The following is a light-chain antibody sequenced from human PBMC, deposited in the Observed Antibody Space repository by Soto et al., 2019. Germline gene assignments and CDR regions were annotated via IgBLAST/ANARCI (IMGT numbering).Light chain of an antibody. CDR2: AAS. V-gene: IGKV1-17*03. J-gene: IGKJ2*01. CDR3: LQYNSYPQT. Sequence: DIQMTQSPSATSASVGDRVTITCRASQGISNSLAWFQQKPGKIPKRLIYAASSLQSGVPSRFRGSGTGTEFTRTKSSLQPEYFATYLCLQYNSYPQTFGQGIKLDIK. CDR1: QGISNS.